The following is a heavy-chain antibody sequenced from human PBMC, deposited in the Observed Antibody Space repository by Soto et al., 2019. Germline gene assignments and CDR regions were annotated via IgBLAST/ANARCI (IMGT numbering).Heavy chain of an antibody. CDR1: GFTFSSCG. CDR3: ARDSTIFGVVIVS. V-gene: IGHV3-21*01. CDR2: ISSSSSYI. J-gene: IGHJ5*02. D-gene: IGHD3-3*01. Sequence: PGGSLRLSCAASGFTFSSCGMNWVRQAPGKGLEWVSSISSSSSYIYYADSVKGRFTISRDNAKNSLYLQMNSLRAEDTAVYYCARDSTIFGVVIVSWGQGTLVTVSS.